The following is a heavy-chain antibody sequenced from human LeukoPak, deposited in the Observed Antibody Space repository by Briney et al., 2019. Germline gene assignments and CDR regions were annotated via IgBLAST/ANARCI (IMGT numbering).Heavy chain of an antibody. Sequence: GASVKVSCKASGGTFSSYAISWVRQAPGQGLEWMGGIIPILGTANYAQKFQGRVTITADESTSTAYMELSSLRSEDTAVYYCARDTPRYYYDSSGYGGLDYWGQGTLVTVSS. J-gene: IGHJ4*02. CDR1: GGTFSSYA. CDR2: IIPILGTA. V-gene: IGHV1-69*13. D-gene: IGHD3-22*01. CDR3: ARDTPRYYYDSSGYGGLDY.